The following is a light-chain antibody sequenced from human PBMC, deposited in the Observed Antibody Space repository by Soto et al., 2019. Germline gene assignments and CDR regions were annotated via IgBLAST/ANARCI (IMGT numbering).Light chain of an antibody. CDR3: QQYDTSPLT. CDR1: QSVSRDY. J-gene: IGKJ4*01. CDR2: GAS. Sequence: EVVLTQSPDTLSLSPGERATLSCRASQSVSRDYLVWYQQKPGQAPRLLIYGASSRATGVPDRFSGSGSGTDFTLTISRLEPEDFAVYHCQQYDTSPLTFGGGTKVDI. V-gene: IGKV3-20*01.